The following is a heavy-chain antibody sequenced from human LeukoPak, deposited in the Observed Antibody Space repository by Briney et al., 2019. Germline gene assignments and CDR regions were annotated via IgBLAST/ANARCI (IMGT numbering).Heavy chain of an antibody. CDR1: GYTFTGYY. V-gene: IGHV1-2*02. CDR2: INPNSGGT. Sequence: ASVRVSCKASGYTFTGYYMHWVRQAPGQGLEWMGWINPNSGGTNYAQKFQGRVTMTRDTSISTAYMELSRLRSDDTAVYYCARDRGRIAARLRDWFDPWGQGTLVTVSS. D-gene: IGHD6-6*01. J-gene: IGHJ5*02. CDR3: ARDRGRIAARLRDWFDP.